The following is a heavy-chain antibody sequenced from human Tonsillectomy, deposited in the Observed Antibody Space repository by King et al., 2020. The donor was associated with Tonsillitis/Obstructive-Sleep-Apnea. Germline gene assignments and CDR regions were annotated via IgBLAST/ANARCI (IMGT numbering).Heavy chain of an antibody. Sequence: VQLVESGSELKKPGASVKVSCTASGYSLTRYAINWVRQAPGQGLEWMGWIKTNTGNPTYAQGFTGRFVFSLDTSVSTAYLQISSLKAEDTAVYYCARGISGITGTPTYYYYMDVWGKGTTVTVSS. J-gene: IGHJ6*03. CDR1: GYSLTRYA. D-gene: IGHD1-7*01. CDR3: ARGISGITGTPTYYYYMDV. CDR2: IKTNTGNP. V-gene: IGHV7-4-1*02.